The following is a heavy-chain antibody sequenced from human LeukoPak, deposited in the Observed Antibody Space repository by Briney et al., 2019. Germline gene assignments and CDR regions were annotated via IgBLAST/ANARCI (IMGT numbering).Heavy chain of an antibody. D-gene: IGHD2-2*01. J-gene: IGHJ4*02. CDR1: GGSIRSSTYY. CDR3: ARRASWASWSGFDY. CDR2: ISNGGST. V-gene: IGHV4-39*02. Sequence: PSETLSLTCTVSGGSIRSSTYYWGWIRQPPGKGLEWIGSISNGGSTFYDPSLKSRVTISVDTSKNHFSLKLSSVTAADMAVYYCARRASWASWSGFDYWGQGTPVTVSS.